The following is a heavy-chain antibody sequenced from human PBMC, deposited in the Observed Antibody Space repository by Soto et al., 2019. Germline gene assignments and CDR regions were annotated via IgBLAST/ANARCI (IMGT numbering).Heavy chain of an antibody. Sequence: ASVKVSCKASGYTFTSYGISWVRQAPGQGLEWMGWMNPNSGNAVYAQTFQGRVTMTGNTSISTAYMDLGSLRSVDTAVYYCARGRKSFYFDSWGQGTLVTVSS. CDR2: MNPNSGNA. CDR1: GYTFTSYG. J-gene: IGHJ4*02. V-gene: IGHV1-8*02. CDR3: ARGRKSFYFDS.